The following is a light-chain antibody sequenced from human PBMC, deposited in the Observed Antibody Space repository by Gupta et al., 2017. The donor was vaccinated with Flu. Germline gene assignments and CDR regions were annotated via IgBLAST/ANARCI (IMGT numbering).Light chain of an antibody. CDR1: SSDVGGYNY. V-gene: IGLV2-8*01. CDR2: EVN. CDR3: SSYAGSNNFVV. J-gene: IGLJ2*01. Sequence: QSALTQPPSASGSPGQSVTISCTGTSSDVGGYNYVSWYQQHPGKVPKLLLYEVNKRPSGVPYRFSGPKSGNTASLTVSGRQAEDEADYYCSSYAGSNNFVVFGGGTKLTV.